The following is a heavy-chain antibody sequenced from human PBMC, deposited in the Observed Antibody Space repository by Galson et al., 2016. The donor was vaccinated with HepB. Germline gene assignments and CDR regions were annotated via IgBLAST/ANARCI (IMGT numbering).Heavy chain of an antibody. CDR1: GGTFSSYA. CDR2: IIPMFGTA. J-gene: IGHJ4*02. Sequence: SVKVSCKASGGTFSSYAISWVRQAPGQGLEWMGGIIPMFGTASYAQRFQGRVTITADESTSTGYMDLSSLRTEDTAVYYCARGLRGAAAVTLPIGYWGPGTQVTVSS. V-gene: IGHV1-69*13. CDR3: ARGLRGAAAVTLPIGY. D-gene: IGHD6-13*01.